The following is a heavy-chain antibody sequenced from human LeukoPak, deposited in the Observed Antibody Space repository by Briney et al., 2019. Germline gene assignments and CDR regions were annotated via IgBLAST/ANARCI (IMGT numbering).Heavy chain of an antibody. V-gene: IGHV3-23*01. CDR2: ISGSGGST. CDR3: AKGSRPGYSYGPREYYYYMDV. Sequence: GGSLRLSCAASGFTFSSYGMSWVRQAPGKGLEWVSAISGSGGSTFYADSVKGRFTISRDNSKNTLYLQMNSLRAEDTAVYYCAKGSRPGYSYGPREYYYYMDVWGKGTTVTVSS. CDR1: GFTFSSYG. D-gene: IGHD5-18*01. J-gene: IGHJ6*03.